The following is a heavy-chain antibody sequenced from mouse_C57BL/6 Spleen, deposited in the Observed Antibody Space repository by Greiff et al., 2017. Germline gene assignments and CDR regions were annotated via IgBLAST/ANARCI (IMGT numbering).Heavy chain of an antibody. V-gene: IGHV14-1*01. Sequence: VQLQQSGAELVRPGASVKLSCTASGFNIKDYYMHWVKQRPEQGLEWIGRIDPEDGDTEYAPKFQGKATMTADTSSNTAYLQLSSLTSEDTAVYYCTLSSYGSSSWYFDVWGTGTTVTVSS. CDR1: GFNIKDYY. CDR3: TLSSYGSSSWYFDV. D-gene: IGHD1-1*01. J-gene: IGHJ1*03. CDR2: IDPEDGDT.